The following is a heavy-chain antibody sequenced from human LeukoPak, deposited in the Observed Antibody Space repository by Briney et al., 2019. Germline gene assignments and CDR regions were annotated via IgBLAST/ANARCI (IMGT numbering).Heavy chain of an antibody. V-gene: IGHV3-33*01. CDR3: ARDRGDGYNPDAFDI. J-gene: IGHJ3*02. D-gene: IGHD5-24*01. CDR2: IWFDGSNK. CDR1: GFNFSSYG. Sequence: GGSLRLSCAASGFNFSSYGMHWVRQAPGKGLEWVAVIWFDGSNKYSAYSVKGRFTISRDNSKNTLYLQMNSLRAEDTAVYYCARDRGDGYNPDAFDIWGQGTMVTVSS.